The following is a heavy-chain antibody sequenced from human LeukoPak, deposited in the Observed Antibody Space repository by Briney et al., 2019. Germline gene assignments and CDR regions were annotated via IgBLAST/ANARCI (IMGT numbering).Heavy chain of an antibody. CDR2: INQDGSEK. J-gene: IGHJ3*02. D-gene: IGHD1-26*01. CDR3: AREIEWELRSGAFDI. V-gene: IGHV3-7*01. CDR1: GFTFSSYG. Sequence: TGGSLRLSCAASGFTFSSYGMHWVRQSPGKGLEWVAHINQDGSEKYYVDSVKGRFTISRDNARNSQYLQMNSLRAEDTAVYYCAREIEWELRSGAFDIWGQGTMVTVSS.